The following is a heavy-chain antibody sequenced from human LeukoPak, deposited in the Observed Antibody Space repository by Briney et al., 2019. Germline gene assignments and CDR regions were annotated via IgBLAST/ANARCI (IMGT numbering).Heavy chain of an antibody. V-gene: IGHV4-38-2*02. D-gene: IGHD3-3*01. J-gene: IGHJ5*02. CDR3: ARDAYYDFWSGYSHNWFDP. CDR2: IYHSGST. CDR1: GYSISSGYY. Sequence: SETLSLTCTVSGYSISSGYYWGWIRQPPGKGLEWIGSIYHSGSTYYNPSLKSRVTISVDTSKNQFSLKLSSVTAADTAVYYCARDAYYDFWSGYSHNWFDPWGQGTLVTVSS.